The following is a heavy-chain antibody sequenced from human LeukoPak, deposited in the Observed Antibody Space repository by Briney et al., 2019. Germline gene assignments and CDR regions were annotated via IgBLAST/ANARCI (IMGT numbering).Heavy chain of an antibody. Sequence: ASVKVSCRASGYTFTIYGISWVRQAPGRGLVWMGWISAYNGNTNYAQKLQGRVTMTTDTSTSTAYMELRSLRSDDTAVYYWARDVGIAAAGWNYRGQGTLVTVSS. CDR1: GYTFTIYG. CDR2: ISAYNGNT. CDR3: ARDVGIAAAGWNY. D-gene: IGHD6-13*01. J-gene: IGHJ4*02. V-gene: IGHV1-18*04.